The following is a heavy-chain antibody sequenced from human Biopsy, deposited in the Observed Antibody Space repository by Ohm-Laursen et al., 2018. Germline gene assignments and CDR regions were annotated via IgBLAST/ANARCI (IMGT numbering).Heavy chain of an antibody. CDR1: GFNFDDWY. Sequence: SLRLSCSASGFNFDDWYMGWVRQAPGKGLEWLSYISGSGVTKMYADSVKGRFTVSRDNAKNSLYLEMNNLTVEDTAVYYCATDGAGSYNENWGQGTLVSVSS. J-gene: IGHJ4*02. V-gene: IGHV3-11*01. D-gene: IGHD3-10*01. CDR2: ISGSGVTK. CDR3: ATDGAGSYNEN.